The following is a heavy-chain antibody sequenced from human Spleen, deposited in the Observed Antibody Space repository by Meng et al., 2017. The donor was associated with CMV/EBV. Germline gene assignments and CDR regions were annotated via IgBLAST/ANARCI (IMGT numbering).Heavy chain of an antibody. J-gene: IGHJ4*02. Sequence: GESLKISCGASGFTFRIYSMSWVRQAPGKGLEWVSSISSSGNSMFYADSVKGRFTISRDNARNTLYLQMNSLRGDDAAVYYCVRSGCSRTSCLDHWGQGTLVTVSS. CDR2: ISSSGNSM. CDR1: GFTFRIYS. D-gene: IGHD2-2*01. CDR3: VRSGCSRTSCLDH. V-gene: IGHV3-21*01.